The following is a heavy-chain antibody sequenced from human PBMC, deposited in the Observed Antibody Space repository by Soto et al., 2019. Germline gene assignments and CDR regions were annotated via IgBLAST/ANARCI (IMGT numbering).Heavy chain of an antibody. V-gene: IGHV3-30*18. CDR3: AKGVLTFGGVIAPYHMDV. CDR2: ISYDGSNK. Sequence: QVQLVESGGGVVQPGRSLRLSCAASGFTFSSYGMHWVRQAPGKGLEWVAVISYDGSNKYYADSVKGRFTISRDNSKNTLYLQMNSLRAEDTAVYYCAKGVLTFGGVIAPYHMDVWGKGTTVTVSS. D-gene: IGHD3-16*02. J-gene: IGHJ6*03. CDR1: GFTFSSYG.